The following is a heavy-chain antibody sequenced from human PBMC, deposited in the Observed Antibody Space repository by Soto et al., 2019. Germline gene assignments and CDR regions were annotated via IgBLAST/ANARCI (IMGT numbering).Heavy chain of an antibody. J-gene: IGHJ4*02. D-gene: IGHD3-22*01. CDR3: ARDYYDSSGYPYFDY. V-gene: IGHV3-66*01. CDR1: GFTVSSNY. CDR2: IYSGGST. Sequence: PGGSLRLSCAASGFTVSSNYMSWVRQAPGKGLEWVSVIYSGGSTYYADSVKGRFTISRDNSKNTLYLQMNSLRAEDTAVYYCARDYYDSSGYPYFDYWGQGTLVTVSS.